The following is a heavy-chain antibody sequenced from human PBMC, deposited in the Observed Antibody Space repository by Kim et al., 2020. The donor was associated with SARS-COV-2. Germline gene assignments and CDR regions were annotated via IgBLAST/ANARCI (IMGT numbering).Heavy chain of an antibody. CDR1: GYTFTSYG. Sequence: ASVKVSCKASGYTFTSYGISWVRQAPGQGLEWMGWISAYNGNTNYAQKLQGRVTKTTDTSTSTAYMELRSLRSDDTAVYYCARFNPYYYDSSGYLYGMDVWGQGTTVTVSS. CDR3: ARFNPYYYDSSGYLYGMDV. D-gene: IGHD3-22*01. CDR2: ISAYNGNT. J-gene: IGHJ6*02. V-gene: IGHV1-18*04.